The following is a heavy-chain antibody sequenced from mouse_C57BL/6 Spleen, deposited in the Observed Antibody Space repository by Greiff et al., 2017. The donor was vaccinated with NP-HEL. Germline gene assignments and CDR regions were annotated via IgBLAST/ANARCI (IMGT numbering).Heavy chain of an antibody. CDR2: IDPEDGET. Sequence: VQLKESGAELVKPGASVKLSCTASGFNIKDYYMHWVKQRTEQGLAWIGRIDPEDGETKYAPKFQGKATITADTSSNTAYLQRSSLTSEDTAVYYCARSGSSPYYAMDYWGQGTSVTVSS. V-gene: IGHV14-2*01. CDR1: GFNIKDYY. J-gene: IGHJ4*01. D-gene: IGHD1-1*01. CDR3: ARSGSSPYYAMDY.